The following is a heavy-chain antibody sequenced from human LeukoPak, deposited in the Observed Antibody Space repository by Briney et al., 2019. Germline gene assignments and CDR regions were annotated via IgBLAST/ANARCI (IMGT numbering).Heavy chain of an antibody. Sequence: ASVKVSCKASGYTFTSYGISWVRQAPGQGLEWMGWISAYNGNTNYAQKLQGRVTMTTDTPTSTAYMELRSLRSDDTAVYYCAREGTYYDILTGYHLWLNYYYYGMDVWGQGTTVTVSS. CDR2: ISAYNGNT. D-gene: IGHD3-9*01. V-gene: IGHV1-18*01. CDR1: GYTFTSYG. J-gene: IGHJ6*02. CDR3: AREGTYYDILTGYHLWLNYYYYGMDV.